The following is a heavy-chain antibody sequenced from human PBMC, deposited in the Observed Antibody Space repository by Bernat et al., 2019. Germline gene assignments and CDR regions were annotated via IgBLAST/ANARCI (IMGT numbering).Heavy chain of an antibody. CDR3: ARDFGYCSGGSCYSYFDY. J-gene: IGHJ4*02. CDR2: FSSDGSNK. Sequence: QVQLVESGGGVVQPGRSLRLSCAASGFIFSNYGMQWVRQAPGKGLEWVAVFSSDGSNKHYADSVKGRFTISRDNSKNTLYLQMNSLRVEDTAVYYCARDFGYCSGGSCYSYFDYWGQGTLVTASS. CDR1: GFIFSNYG. V-gene: IGHV3-33*01. D-gene: IGHD2-15*01.